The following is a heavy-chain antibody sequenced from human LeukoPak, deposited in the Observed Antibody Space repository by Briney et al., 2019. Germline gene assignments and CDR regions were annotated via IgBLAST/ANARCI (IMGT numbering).Heavy chain of an antibody. V-gene: IGHV3-74*03. CDR1: GFTFNVYW. CDR3: GRDRVWTVLY. J-gene: IGHJ4*02. Sequence: GGSLRLSCAASGFTFNVYWMYWVRQVPGKRLVWVSRTTSDGSTTTYADSVKGRFTSSRDNVRNTLYLQMNSLRAEDTAVYYCGRDRVWTVLYWGQGTLVTVSA. D-gene: IGHD6-13*01. CDR2: TTSDGSTT.